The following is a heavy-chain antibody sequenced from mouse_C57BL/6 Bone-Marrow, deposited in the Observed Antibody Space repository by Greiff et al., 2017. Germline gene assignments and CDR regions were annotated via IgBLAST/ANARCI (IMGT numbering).Heavy chain of an antibody. CDR1: GFNIKDDY. J-gene: IGHJ2*01. CDR3: NTLAHFDY. V-gene: IGHV14-4*01. Sequence: EVQRVESGAELVRPGASVKLSCTASGFNIKDDYMHWVKQRPEQGLEWIGRIDPENGDTEYASKFQGKATITADTSSNTAYLQLSSLTSEDTAVYYCNTLAHFDYWGQGTTLTVSS. CDR2: IDPENGDT.